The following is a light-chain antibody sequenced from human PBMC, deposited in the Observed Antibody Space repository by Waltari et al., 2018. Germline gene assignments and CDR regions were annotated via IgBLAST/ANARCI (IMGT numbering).Light chain of an antibody. Sequence: QSALPQPPSASGSPGQSVAISCTGTSSDVGGYNYLSWYQQHPGKAPKLMIYEVTKRPSGVPDRFSGSKSGNTASLTVSGLQAEDEADYYCSSYAGSNNVFGTGTKVTVL. CDR3: SSYAGSNNV. J-gene: IGLJ1*01. CDR1: SSDVGGYNY. V-gene: IGLV2-8*01. CDR2: EVT.